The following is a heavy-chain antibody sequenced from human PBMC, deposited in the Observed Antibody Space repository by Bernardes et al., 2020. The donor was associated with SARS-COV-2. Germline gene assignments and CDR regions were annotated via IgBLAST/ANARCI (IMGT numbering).Heavy chain of an antibody. V-gene: IGHV3-23*01. D-gene: IGHD6-19*01. CDR2: IITGSGRAT. CDR3: AKEGGSDWPSYHYGMDA. Sequence: GSLRLSCAASGFTFTGYAMTWVRQAPGKGLEWVSTIITGSGRATDYTESVKGRFTISRDNPKNTLYLQMNSLRVEDTAVYYCAKEGGSDWPSYHYGMDAWGQGTTVTVSS. J-gene: IGHJ6*02. CDR1: GFTFTGYA.